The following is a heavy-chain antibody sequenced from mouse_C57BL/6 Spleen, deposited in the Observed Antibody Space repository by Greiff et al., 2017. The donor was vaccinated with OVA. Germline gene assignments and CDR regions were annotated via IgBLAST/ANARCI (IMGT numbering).Heavy chain of an antibody. J-gene: IGHJ2*01. CDR3: ASPGDGYLYFDY. V-gene: IGHV5-17*01. CDR1: GFTFSAYG. D-gene: IGHD2-3*01. Sequence: DVQLVESGGGLVKPGGSLKLSCAASGFTFSAYGMHWVRQAPEKGLEWVAYLSSGSSTLYYADTVKGRFTISRDKAKNTLFLQMTSLSSEDTAMYYCASPGDGYLYFDYWGQGTTLTVSS. CDR2: LSSGSSTL.